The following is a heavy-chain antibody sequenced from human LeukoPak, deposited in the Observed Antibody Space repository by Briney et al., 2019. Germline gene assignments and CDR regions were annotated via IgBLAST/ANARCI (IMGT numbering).Heavy chain of an antibody. CDR2: IYYSGST. V-gene: IGHV4-59*08. D-gene: IGHD3-9*01. Sequence: KPSETLSLTCTVSGGSISSYYWSWIRQPPGKGLEWIGYIYYSGSTNYNPSFKSRVTISVDTSKNQFSLKLSSVTAADTAVYYCARHLDYDILTGPPPIFDPWGQGTLVTVSS. CDR1: GGSISSYY. CDR3: ARHLDYDILTGPPPIFDP. J-gene: IGHJ5*02.